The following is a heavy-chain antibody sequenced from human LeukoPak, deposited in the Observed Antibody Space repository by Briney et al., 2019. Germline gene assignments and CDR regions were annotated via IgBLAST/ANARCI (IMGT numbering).Heavy chain of an antibody. CDR3: ARDSGSFTGGFDY. J-gene: IGHJ4*02. D-gene: IGHD1-26*01. CDR1: GFTFSSYA. V-gene: IGHV3-30-3*01. CDR2: ISYDGSNK. Sequence: PGRSLRLSCAASGFTFSSYAMHWVRQAPGKGLEWVAVISYDGSNKYYADSVKGRFTISRDNSKNTLYLQMNSLRAEDTAVYYCARDSGSFTGGFDYWGQGTLVTVSS.